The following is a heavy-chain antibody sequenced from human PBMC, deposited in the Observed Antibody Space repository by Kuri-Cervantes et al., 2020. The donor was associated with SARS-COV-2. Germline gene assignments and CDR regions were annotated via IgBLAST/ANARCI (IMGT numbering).Heavy chain of an antibody. CDR2: IIPIFGTA. V-gene: IGHV1-69*13. CDR3: ARAPYNSGRRGADY. Sequence: SVKVSCKASGGTFSSYAISWVRQAPGQGLEWMGGIIPIFGTANYAQKFQGRVTITADESTSTAAYMDLRSLRSDDTAVYYCARAPYNSGRRGADYWGQGTLVTVSS. D-gene: IGHD1-26*01. J-gene: IGHJ4*02. CDR1: GGTFSSYA.